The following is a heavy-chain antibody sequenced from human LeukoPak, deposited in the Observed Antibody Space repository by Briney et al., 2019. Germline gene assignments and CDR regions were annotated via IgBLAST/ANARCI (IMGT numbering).Heavy chain of an antibody. CDR1: GFTFNNYA. D-gene: IGHD4/OR15-4a*01. CDR2: ISGDGVSP. V-gene: IGHV3-23*01. CDR3: ARDPGAFPYFFDY. Sequence: GGSLRLSCAASGFTFNNYALTWVRQTPGKGLECVSAISGDGVSPYYADSVRGRFTISRDNSKNTLYLQMNSPRVEDTAVYFCARDPGAFPYFFDYWGQGTLVTVSS. J-gene: IGHJ4*02.